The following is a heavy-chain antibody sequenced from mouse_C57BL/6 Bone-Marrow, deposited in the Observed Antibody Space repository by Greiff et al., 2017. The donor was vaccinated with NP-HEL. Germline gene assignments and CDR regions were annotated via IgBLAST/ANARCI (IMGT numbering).Heavy chain of an antibody. Sequence: EVKLEESGGDLVKPGGSLKLSCAASGFTFSSYGMSWVRQTPDKRLEWIATISSGGSYTYYPDSVKGRFTISRANAKTTLYLQLSSRKSEDTAKYYGARVGGGRGAYWGQGTLVTVSA. CDR1: GFTFSSYG. V-gene: IGHV5-6*02. J-gene: IGHJ3*01. CDR2: ISSGGSYT. CDR3: ARVGGGRGAY.